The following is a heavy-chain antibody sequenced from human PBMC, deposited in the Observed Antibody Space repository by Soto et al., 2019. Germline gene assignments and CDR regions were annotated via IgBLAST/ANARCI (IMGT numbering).Heavy chain of an antibody. D-gene: IGHD6-6*01. J-gene: IGHJ6*03. CDR1: GFTFDDYA. V-gene: IGHV3-9*01. CDR3: AKGGQRDSSSAGTYYYYYYMDV. Sequence: PGGSLRLSCAASGFTFDDYAMHWVRQAPGKGLEWVSGISWNSGSIGYADSVKGRFTISRDNAKNSLYLQMNSLRAEDTALYYCAKGGQRDSSSAGTYYYYYYMDVWGKGTTVTVSS. CDR2: ISWNSGSI.